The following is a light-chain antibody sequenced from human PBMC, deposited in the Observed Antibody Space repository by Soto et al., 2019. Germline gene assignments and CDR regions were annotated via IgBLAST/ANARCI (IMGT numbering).Light chain of an antibody. CDR1: SSDVGGYDY. CDR3: SAYTTTSTRS. CDR2: EVN. Sequence: QSVLTQPASVSGSPGQSVTISCTGTSSDVGGYDYVSWYQQHPGTAPKLMLYEVNNRPSGVSNRFSGSKSGNTASLIISGLQTEDEADYYCSAYTTTSTRSFGTGTKVTVL. J-gene: IGLJ1*01. V-gene: IGLV2-14*01.